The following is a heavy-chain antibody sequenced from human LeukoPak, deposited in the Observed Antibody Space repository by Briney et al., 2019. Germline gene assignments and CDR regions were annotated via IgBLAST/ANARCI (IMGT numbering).Heavy chain of an antibody. CDR3: AKDGGSSPYYFDH. CDR1: GFTFSTYA. Sequence: GGSLRLSCAASGFTFSTYAMSWVRQAPGKGLEWVSAISAGGGATYYADSVKGRFTISRDNSKNTLYLQMNRLRVDDTAVYYCAKDGGSSPYYFDHWGQGTLVTVSS. J-gene: IGHJ4*02. D-gene: IGHD6-6*01. V-gene: IGHV3-23*01. CDR2: ISAGGGAT.